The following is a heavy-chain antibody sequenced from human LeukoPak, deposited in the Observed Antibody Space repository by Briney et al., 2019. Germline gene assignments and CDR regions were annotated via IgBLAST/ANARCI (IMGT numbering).Heavy chain of an antibody. Sequence: PSETLSLTCTVSGDSISRYYWTWIRQPPGKGLEWIGYIYYSGTTNYNPSLKSRVTISVDTSKNQFSLKLSSVTAADTAVYYCASGRPLGFDYWGQGTLVTVSS. J-gene: IGHJ4*02. CDR2: IYYSGTT. V-gene: IGHV4-59*01. CDR1: GDSISRYY. D-gene: IGHD1-26*01. CDR3: ASGRPLGFDY.